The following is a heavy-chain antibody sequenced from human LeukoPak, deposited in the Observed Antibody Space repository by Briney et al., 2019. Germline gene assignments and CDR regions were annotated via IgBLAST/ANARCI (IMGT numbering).Heavy chain of an antibody. CDR2: ISWNSGSI. V-gene: IGHV3-9*03. J-gene: IGHJ4*02. CDR3: AKAIKEYSSSSGGYYFDY. CDR1: GFTFDDYA. D-gene: IGHD6-6*01. Sequence: GGSLRLSCAASGFTFDDYAMHWVRQAPGKGLEWVSGISWNSGSIGYADSVKGRFTISRDNAKNSPYLQMNSLRAEDMALYYCAKAIKEYSSSSGGYYFDYWGQGTLVTVSS.